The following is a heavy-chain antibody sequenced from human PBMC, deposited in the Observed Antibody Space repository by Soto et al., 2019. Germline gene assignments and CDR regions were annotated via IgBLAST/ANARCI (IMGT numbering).Heavy chain of an antibody. Sequence: VQLVESGGGLVQPGRSLRLSCAACGFTFDDYAMHWVRQGPGKGLEWVSSISWNSGNLGYADSVKGRFTISRDNAKNSLYLQMNSLRGEDTALYYCAKGASTTVFAFNDYWGQGTLVTVSS. CDR1: GFTFDDYA. CDR3: AKGASTTVFAFNDY. J-gene: IGHJ4*02. D-gene: IGHD4-17*01. V-gene: IGHV3-9*01. CDR2: ISWNSGNL.